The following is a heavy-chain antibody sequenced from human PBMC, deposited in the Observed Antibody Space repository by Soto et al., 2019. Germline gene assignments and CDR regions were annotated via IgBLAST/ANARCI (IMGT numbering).Heavy chain of an antibody. V-gene: IGHV4-59*08. CDR2: IYYSGST. Sequence: QVQLQESGPGLVKPSETLSLTCTVSGGSISSYYWSWIRQPPGTGLEWIGYIYYSGSTNYNPSLKSRVTISVDTSKNQFSLKLSSVTAADTAVYYCARRQGGDFRTHWYFDLWGRGTLVTVSS. CDR3: ARRQGGDFRTHWYFDL. J-gene: IGHJ2*01. D-gene: IGHD2-21*02. CDR1: GGSISSYY.